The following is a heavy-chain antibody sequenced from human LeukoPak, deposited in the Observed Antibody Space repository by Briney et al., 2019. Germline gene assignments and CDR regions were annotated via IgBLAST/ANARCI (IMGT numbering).Heavy chain of an antibody. CDR2: IYYSGST. Sequence: PSETLSLTCTVSGGSISSSSYYWGWIRQPPGKGLEWIGSIYYSGSTYYNPSLKSRVTISVDTSKNQFSLKLSSVTAADTAVYYCATTMGYSSGWRAFDIWGQGTMVTVSS. V-gene: IGHV4-39*07. D-gene: IGHD6-19*01. CDR1: GGSISSSSYY. J-gene: IGHJ3*02. CDR3: ATTMGYSSGWRAFDI.